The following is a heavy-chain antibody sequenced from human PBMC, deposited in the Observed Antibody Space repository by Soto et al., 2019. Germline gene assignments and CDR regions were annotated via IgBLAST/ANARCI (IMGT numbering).Heavy chain of an antibody. V-gene: IGHV3-48*03. J-gene: IGHJ4*02. Sequence: GVLSLSCAASGFTFSSYEMSWVRQAPGKGLEWVSYISSSGSTKYYADSVKGRFTISRDNAKNSLYLQMNSLRGEDTAVYYCATYPCGYSIDYWGQGTLVTVYS. D-gene: IGHD1-1*01. CDR3: ATYPCGYSIDY. CDR1: GFTFSSYE. CDR2: ISSSGSTK.